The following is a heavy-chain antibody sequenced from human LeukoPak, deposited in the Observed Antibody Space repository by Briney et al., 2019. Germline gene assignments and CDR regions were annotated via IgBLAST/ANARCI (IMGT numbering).Heavy chain of an antibody. V-gene: IGHV1-18*01. CDR3: AKEGRYYYYYMDV. CDR1: GYTFTRYG. Sequence: ASVKVSCKASGYTFTRYGISWVRQAPGQGLEWMGWSSTYNGNTNYAQKLQGRVTMTTDTSTSTAYMELRSLRSDDTAVYYCAKEGRYYYYYMDVWGKGTTVTVSS. CDR2: SSTYNGNT. J-gene: IGHJ6*03.